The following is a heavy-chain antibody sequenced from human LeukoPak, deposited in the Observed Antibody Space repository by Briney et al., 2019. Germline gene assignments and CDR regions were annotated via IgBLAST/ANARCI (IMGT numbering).Heavy chain of an antibody. CDR2: IYSGGST. CDR1: GFTVGSNY. J-gene: IGHJ3*02. CDR3: ARDRAKWLVPPDAFDI. D-gene: IGHD6-19*01. V-gene: IGHV3-66*01. Sequence: GGSLRLSCTASGFTVGSNYMSWVRQAPGKGLEWVSVIYSGGSTYYADSVKGRFTISRDKSKNTLYLQMNSLRAEDTAVYYCARDRAKWLVPPDAFDIWGQGTMVTVSS.